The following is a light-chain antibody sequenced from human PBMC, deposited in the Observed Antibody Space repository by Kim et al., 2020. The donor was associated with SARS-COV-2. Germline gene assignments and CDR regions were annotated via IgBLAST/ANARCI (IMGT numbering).Light chain of an antibody. Sequence: RVTISCTGSSSNIGAGYDVHWYQQLPGTAPKLLIYVNTNRPSGVPDRFSGSKSGTSASLAITGLQAEDEADDYCQSYDSSLSGSVIFGGGTQLTVL. CDR1: SSNIGAGYD. J-gene: IGLJ2*01. V-gene: IGLV1-40*01. CDR2: VNT. CDR3: QSYDSSLSGSVI.